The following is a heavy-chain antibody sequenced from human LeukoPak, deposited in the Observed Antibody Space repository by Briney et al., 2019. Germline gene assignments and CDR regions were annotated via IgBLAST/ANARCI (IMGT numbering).Heavy chain of an antibody. CDR2: IYSGGST. CDR1: EFSVGSNY. Sequence: GGSLRLSCAASEFSVGSNYMTWVRQAPGKGLEWVSLIYSGGSTYYADSVKGRFTISRDNSKNTLYLQMNSLRAEDTAVYYCARRSVGSYYYYMDVWGKGTTVTVSS. J-gene: IGHJ6*03. D-gene: IGHD2-15*01. CDR3: ARRSVGSYYYYMDV. V-gene: IGHV3-66*01.